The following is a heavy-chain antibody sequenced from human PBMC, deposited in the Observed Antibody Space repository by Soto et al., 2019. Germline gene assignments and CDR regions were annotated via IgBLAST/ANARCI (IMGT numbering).Heavy chain of an antibody. Sequence: GESLKISCKGSGYNFTNYWISWVRQMPGKGLEWMGRIYPRDSYTNYSPSFQGHVTISVDKSISTAYLQWSSLNTEDTAVYYCTREISSGYYAYGMDVWGPGTTVTVSS. V-gene: IGHV5-10-1*01. CDR2: IYPRDSYT. D-gene: IGHD3-22*01. CDR1: GYNFTNYW. CDR3: TREISSGYYAYGMDV. J-gene: IGHJ6*02.